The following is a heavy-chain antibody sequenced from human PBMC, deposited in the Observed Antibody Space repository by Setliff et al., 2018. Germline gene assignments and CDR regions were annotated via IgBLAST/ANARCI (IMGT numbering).Heavy chain of an antibody. CDR1: GGSSSRGSYD. J-gene: IGHJ4*02. CDR3: ARGGYSYGLGGFPLDY. CDR2: IYTSGST. Sequence: PSETLSLTCTVSGGSSSRGSYDWSWIRQPAGKGLEWIGRIYTSGSTNYNPSLKSRVTISVDTSKNQFSLKLSSVTAADTAVYYCARGGYSYGLGGFPLDYWGQGTLVTVSS. D-gene: IGHD5-18*01. V-gene: IGHV4-61*02.